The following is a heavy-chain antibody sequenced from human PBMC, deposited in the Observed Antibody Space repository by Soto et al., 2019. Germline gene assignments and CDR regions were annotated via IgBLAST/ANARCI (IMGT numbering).Heavy chain of an antibody. CDR3: ASHYYGGNAVDY. CDR2: IKHDGSEK. J-gene: IGHJ4*02. D-gene: IGHD4-17*01. V-gene: IGHV3-7*05. CDR1: GFTFSSYW. Sequence: EVQLVESGGGLVQPGGSLRLSCAASGFTFSSYWMSWVRQAPGKGLEWVANIKHDGSEKYYVDSVKGRFTISRDNAKNSLYLQMNCLRAEDTAVYYCASHYYGGNAVDYWGQGTLVTVSS.